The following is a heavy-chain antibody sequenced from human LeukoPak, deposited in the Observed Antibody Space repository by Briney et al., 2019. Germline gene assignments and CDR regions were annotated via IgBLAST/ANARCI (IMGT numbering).Heavy chain of an antibody. V-gene: IGHV4-34*01. CDR1: GGSFSGYY. CDR2: INHSGST. D-gene: IGHD3-10*01. Sequence: SETLSLTCAVYGGSFSGYYWSWIREPPGKGLEWIGEINHSGSTNYNPSLKSRVTISVDTSKNQFSLKLSSVTAADTAVYYYARGYRVRGVLDYWGQGTLVTVSS. CDR3: ARGYRVRGVLDY. J-gene: IGHJ4*02.